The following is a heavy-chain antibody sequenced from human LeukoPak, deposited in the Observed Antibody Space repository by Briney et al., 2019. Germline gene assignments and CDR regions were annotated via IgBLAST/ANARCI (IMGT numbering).Heavy chain of an antibody. Sequence: GGSLRLSCVASGLTFSSHAMTWVRQTPGKGLEWVSGITGSGGSTYHAESVKGRFTISRDNSKNTLYLQMNSLRAEDTAVYYCAKDEWGGSGSYPFDYWGQGTLVTVSS. CDR3: AKDEWGGSGSYPFDY. J-gene: IGHJ4*02. V-gene: IGHV3-23*01. D-gene: IGHD3-10*01. CDR2: ITGSGGST. CDR1: GLTFSSHA.